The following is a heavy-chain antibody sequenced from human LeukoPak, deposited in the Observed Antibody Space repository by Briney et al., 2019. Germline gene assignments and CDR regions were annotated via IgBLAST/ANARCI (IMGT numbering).Heavy chain of an antibody. CDR3: ARGSFVRSSTSCYDY. J-gene: IGHJ4*02. CDR1: GFTFRSYW. V-gene: IGHV3-7*01. D-gene: IGHD2-2*01. CDR2: IKQDGSEK. Sequence: GGSLRLSCAASGFTFRSYWMSWVRQAPGKGLEWVANIKQDGSEKYYVDSVKGRFTISRDNAKNSLYLQMNSLRAEDTAVYYCARGSFVRSSTSCYDYWGQGTLVTVSS.